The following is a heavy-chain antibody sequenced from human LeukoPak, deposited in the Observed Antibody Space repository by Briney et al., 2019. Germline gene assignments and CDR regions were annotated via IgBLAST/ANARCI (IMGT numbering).Heavy chain of an antibody. V-gene: IGHV4-39*07. CDR2: IYYSGST. D-gene: IGHD6-13*01. Sequence: SETLSLTCTVSGGSISSSSYYWGWIRQPPGTGLEWIGSIYYSGSTYYNPSLKSRVTISVDTSKNQFSLKLSSVTAADTAVYYCARVGSSWYYFDYWGQGTLVTVSS. J-gene: IGHJ4*02. CDR1: GGSISSSSYY. CDR3: ARVGSSWYYFDY.